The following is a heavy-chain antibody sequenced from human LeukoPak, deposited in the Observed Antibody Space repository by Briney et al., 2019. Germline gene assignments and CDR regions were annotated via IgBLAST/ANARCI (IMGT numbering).Heavy chain of an antibody. CDR1: GFTFSDYY. J-gene: IGHJ5*02. Sequence: GGSLRLSCAASGFTFSDYYMSWIRQAPGKGLEWVSYISSSGSTIYYADSVKGRFTISRDNAKNSQYLQMNSLRAEDTAVYYCALRKDSSGEFDPWGQGTLVTVSS. CDR2: ISSSGSTI. V-gene: IGHV3-11*04. CDR3: ALRKDSSGEFDP. D-gene: IGHD3-22*01.